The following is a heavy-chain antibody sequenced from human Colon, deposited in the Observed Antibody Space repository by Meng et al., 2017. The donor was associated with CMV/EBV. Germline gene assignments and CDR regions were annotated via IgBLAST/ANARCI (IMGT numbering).Heavy chain of an antibody. CDR1: GWSFCRYS. Sequence: VPIPQWRVGLWKPAEPLSLTCALYGWSFCRYSWSWIRQSPGKGLEWIAEIDNTGSTNYNPSLKSRVTISIDTSNSHFSLNLTSATAADTAVYYWARGGGTPIRGVLPFDFWGQGTLVTVSS. J-gene: IGHJ4*02. D-gene: IGHD3-10*01. V-gene: IGHV4-34*01. CDR2: IDNTGST. CDR3: ARGGGTPIRGVLPFDF.